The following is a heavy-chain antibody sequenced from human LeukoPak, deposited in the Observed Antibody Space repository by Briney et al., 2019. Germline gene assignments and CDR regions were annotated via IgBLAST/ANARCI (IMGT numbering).Heavy chain of an antibody. CDR1: GGSISSSSYY. CDR3: ARRSVAGTGWFDP. D-gene: IGHD6-19*01. Sequence: SETLSLTCTVSGGSISSSSYYWGWIRQPPGKGLEWIGSIYYSGSTYYNPSLKSRVTISVDTSKNQFSLKLSSVTAADTAVYYCARRSVAGTGWFDPWGQGTLVTVSS. CDR2: IYYSGST. V-gene: IGHV4-39*07. J-gene: IGHJ5*02.